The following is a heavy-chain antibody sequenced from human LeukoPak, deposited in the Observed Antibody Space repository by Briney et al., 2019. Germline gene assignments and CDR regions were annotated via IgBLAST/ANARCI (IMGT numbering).Heavy chain of an antibody. V-gene: IGHV3-15*01. CDR2: IKSKTDGGTT. Sequence: GGSLRLSCAASGFTFSNAWMSWVRQAPGKGLEWVGRIKSKTDGGTTDYAAPVKGRFTISRDDSKNTLYLQMNSLKTEDTAVYYCTTDQGGYSYGLDYYYYGMDVWGQGTTVTVSS. J-gene: IGHJ6*02. D-gene: IGHD5-18*01. CDR3: TTDQGGYSYGLDYYYYGMDV. CDR1: GFTFSNAW.